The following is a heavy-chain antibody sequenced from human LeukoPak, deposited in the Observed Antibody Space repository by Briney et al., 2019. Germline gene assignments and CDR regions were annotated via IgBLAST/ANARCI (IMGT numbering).Heavy chain of an antibody. CDR2: IYYSGST. J-gene: IGHJ4*02. CDR3: ARVDYVWGSYPYYFDC. Sequence: SETLSLTCAVYGGSFSGYYWSWIRQPPGKGLEWIGYIYYSGSTNYNPSLKSRVTISVDTSKNQFSLKVRSVTAADTAVYYCARVDYVWGSYPYYFDCWGQGTLVTVSS. V-gene: IGHV4-59*01. CDR1: GGSFSGYY. D-gene: IGHD3-16*01.